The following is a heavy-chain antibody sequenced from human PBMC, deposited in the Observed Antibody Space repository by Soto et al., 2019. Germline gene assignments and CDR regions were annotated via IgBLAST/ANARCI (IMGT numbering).Heavy chain of an antibody. V-gene: IGHV4-31*03. Sequence: TLSLTCTVSGGSISSGGYYWSWIRQHPGKGLEWIGYIYYSGSTYYNPSLKSRVTISVDTSKNQFSLKLSSVTAADTAVYYCARVGNRGYCSSTSCSWFDPWGQGTLVTVSS. CDR1: GGSISSGGYY. CDR2: IYYSGST. J-gene: IGHJ5*02. CDR3: ARVGNRGYCSSTSCSWFDP. D-gene: IGHD2-2*01.